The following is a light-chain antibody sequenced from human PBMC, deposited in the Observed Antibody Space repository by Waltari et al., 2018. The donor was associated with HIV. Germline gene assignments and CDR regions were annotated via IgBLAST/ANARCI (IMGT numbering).Light chain of an antibody. CDR3: SSYTSSSTLGLV. CDR1: SDDIGGYNY. Sequence: QSALTQPASVSGSPGQSITISCTGTSDDIGGYNYVSWYQQHPGKAPKLMIYEVSNRPPGVSNRFPCSKSGNTASLTLSGLQAEDEAYYYCSSYTSSSTLGLVFAGGTKLAVL. J-gene: IGLJ2*01. CDR2: EVS. V-gene: IGLV2-14*01.